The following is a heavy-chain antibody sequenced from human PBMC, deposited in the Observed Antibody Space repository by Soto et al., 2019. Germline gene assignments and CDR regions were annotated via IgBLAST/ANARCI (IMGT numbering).Heavy chain of an antibody. Sequence: GGSQRLSCAASGFTFRNYWMNWVRQAPGKGLEWVANINEDGSEKYTVGSAKGRFTISRDNSKNTLYLQMNSLRAEDTAVYYCAKDRRSYSGYDLFDYWGQGTLVTVSS. D-gene: IGHD5-12*01. V-gene: IGHV3-7*03. CDR3: AKDRRSYSGYDLFDY. J-gene: IGHJ4*02. CDR2: INEDGSEK. CDR1: GFTFRNYW.